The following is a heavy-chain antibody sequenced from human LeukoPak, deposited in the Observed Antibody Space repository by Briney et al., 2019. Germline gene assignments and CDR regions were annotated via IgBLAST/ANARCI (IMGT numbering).Heavy chain of an antibody. Sequence: GGSLRLSCAASGFTFNRNAISWVRQAPGKGLEWVSTIGGSGDKTFYADSVKGRFTISRDNSKNTLYLQMNSLRAEDTAVYYCARRVEATTLDYWGQGTLVTVSS. V-gene: IGHV3-23*01. CDR2: IGGSGDKT. CDR3: ARRVEATTLDY. D-gene: IGHD5-12*01. J-gene: IGHJ4*02. CDR1: GFTFNRNA.